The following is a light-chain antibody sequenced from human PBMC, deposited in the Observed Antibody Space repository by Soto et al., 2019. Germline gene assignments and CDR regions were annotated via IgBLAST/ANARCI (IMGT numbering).Light chain of an antibody. CDR3: QQFSTFPFT. CDR1: ELISSA. V-gene: IGKV1-13*02. J-gene: IGKJ3*01. CDR2: DAS. Sequence: AIQLTQSPSSLSASLGDRVTITCRASELISSALAWYQQKPGRSPHLLISDASLLEGGVPSRFSGSGSGTDFTLTISGLQPEDFATYYCQQFSTFPFTFGPGTTVDVK.